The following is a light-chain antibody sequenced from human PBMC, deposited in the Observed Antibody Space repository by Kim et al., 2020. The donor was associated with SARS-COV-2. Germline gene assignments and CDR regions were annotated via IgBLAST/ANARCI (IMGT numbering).Light chain of an antibody. V-gene: IGLV1-47*01. CDR3: AAWDDSLSGWV. CDR2: RKN. Sequence: GQSVSMYCSGSSSNSASDYVYWYLRLAETTPKRHSYRKNQGPSGVPGRFSGSKSGTSASLAISGLRSENEADYYCAAWDDSLSGWVFGGGTKLTVL. J-gene: IGLJ3*02. CDR1: SSNSASDY.